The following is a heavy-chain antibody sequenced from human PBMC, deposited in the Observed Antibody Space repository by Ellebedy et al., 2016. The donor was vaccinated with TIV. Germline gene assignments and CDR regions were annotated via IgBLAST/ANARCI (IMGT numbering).Heavy chain of an antibody. CDR3: ARIDPWQPIDD. V-gene: IGHV4-39*01. CDR2: VYHSGSP. Sequence: MPSETLSLTCNVSGVSVSSVRYYWAWIRQPPGKGLEWIGSVYHSGSPYYTPSLKSRVTLSADPSRNQFSLKLKTVTAEDTAVYYCARIDPWQPIDDWGQGILVTVSS. CDR1: GVSVSSVRYY. J-gene: IGHJ4*02. D-gene: IGHD2-21*01.